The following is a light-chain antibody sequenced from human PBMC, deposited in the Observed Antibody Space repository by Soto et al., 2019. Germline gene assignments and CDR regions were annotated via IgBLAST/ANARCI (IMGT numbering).Light chain of an antibody. J-gene: IGKJ2*01. CDR2: DAS. Sequence: EIVMTQSPATLSVSPGERATLSCRASQSVSRKLAWYQQRPGQAPTLLVYDASTRATGIPRRFSRSGSGSDFTFTISSLLSEDFAVDYWQEYNNWPPMYTFGQATMLEIK. CDR1: QSVSRK. V-gene: IGKV3-15*01. CDR3: QEYNNWPPMYT.